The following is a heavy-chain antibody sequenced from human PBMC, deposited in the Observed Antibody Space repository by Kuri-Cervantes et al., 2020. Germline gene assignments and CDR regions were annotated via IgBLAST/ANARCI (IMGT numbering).Heavy chain of an antibody. CDR3: ARYSSSWYYVQRN. CDR2: ISSSGSTI. J-gene: IGHJ4*02. Sequence: GGSLRLSCAASGFTFSSYSMSWVRQAPGKGLEWVSYISSSGSTIYYADSVKGRFTISRDNAKNSLYLQMNSLRAEDTAVYYCARYSSSWYYVQRNWGQGTLVTVSS. V-gene: IGHV3-48*04. D-gene: IGHD6-13*01. CDR1: GFTFSSYS.